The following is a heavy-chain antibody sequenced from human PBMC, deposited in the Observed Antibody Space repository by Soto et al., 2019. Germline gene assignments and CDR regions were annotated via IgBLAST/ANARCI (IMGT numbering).Heavy chain of an antibody. V-gene: IGHV1-69*13. CDR2: IIPIFGTA. D-gene: IGHD3-9*01. J-gene: IGHJ3*02. Sequence: SVKVSCKASGGTFSSYAISWVRQAPGQGLEWMGGIIPIFGTANYAQKFQGRVTITADESTSTAYMELSSLRSEDTAVYYCARRYFDWLLESQGAFDIWGQGTMVTVSS. CDR3: ARRYFDWLLESQGAFDI. CDR1: GGTFSSYA.